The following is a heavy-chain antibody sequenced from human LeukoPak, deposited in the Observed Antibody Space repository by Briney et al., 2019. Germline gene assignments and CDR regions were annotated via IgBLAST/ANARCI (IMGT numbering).Heavy chain of an antibody. Sequence: ASVKVSCKASGYTFTGYYMHWVRQAPGQGLEWMGWINPSSGGTNYAQKFQGRVTMTRDTSISTAYMELSRLRSDDTAVYYCARRGNHKAGGAFDIWGQGTTVTVSS. CDR1: GYTFTGYY. V-gene: IGHV1-2*02. D-gene: IGHD1-14*01. CDR3: ARRGNHKAGGAFDI. J-gene: IGHJ3*02. CDR2: INPSSGGT.